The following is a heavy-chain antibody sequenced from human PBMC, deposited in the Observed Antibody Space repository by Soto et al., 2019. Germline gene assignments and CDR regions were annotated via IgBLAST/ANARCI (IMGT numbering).Heavy chain of an antibody. CDR2: IRSKPNTDAT. J-gene: IGHJ6*03. Sequence: EVQLVESGGGLVQPGGSLKLSCAASGFTFSDSAMHWVRQASGKGLEWVGRIRSKPNTDATAYAASVKGRFTISRDDSKNTAYLQMNSLKTEDTAVYYCTRHVDCSGGSCYSGYYSYMDVWGKGTTVTVSS. D-gene: IGHD2-15*01. V-gene: IGHV3-73*01. CDR3: TRHVDCSGGSCYSGYYSYMDV. CDR1: GFTFSDSA.